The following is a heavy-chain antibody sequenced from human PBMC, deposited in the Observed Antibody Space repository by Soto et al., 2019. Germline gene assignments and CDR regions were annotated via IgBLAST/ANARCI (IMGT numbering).Heavy chain of an antibody. D-gene: IGHD2-15*01. CDR1: AFTFSSYG. J-gene: IGHJ6*02. CDR3: ARLGEYCSGGSCYYFYYYGMDV. V-gene: IGHV3-21*01. Sequence: GSPLILSCAAPAFTFSSYGMNWVRQAPGKGLELVSSISSCRSYIYYAVSVKGRFTISRDNAKNSLYLQMNSVRAEDTAVYYCARLGEYCSGGSCYYFYYYGMDVWGQGTTVTVSS. CDR2: ISSCRSYI.